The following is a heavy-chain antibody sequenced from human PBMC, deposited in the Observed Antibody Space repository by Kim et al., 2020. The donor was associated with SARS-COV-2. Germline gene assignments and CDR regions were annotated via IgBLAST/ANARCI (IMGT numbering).Heavy chain of an antibody. CDR3: AKQNRLVVPAARAYYGMDV. V-gene: IGHV3-23*01. D-gene: IGHD2-2*01. CDR1: GFTFSIYT. Sequence: GGSLRLSCAASGFTFSIYTMSWVRQAPGKGLEWVSTITSGGSTYYADSVKGRFTISRDNSKNTVYLQMNSLRAEDTAIYYCAKQNRLVVPAARAYYGMDVWGQGTTVTVSS. CDR2: ITSGGST. J-gene: IGHJ6*02.